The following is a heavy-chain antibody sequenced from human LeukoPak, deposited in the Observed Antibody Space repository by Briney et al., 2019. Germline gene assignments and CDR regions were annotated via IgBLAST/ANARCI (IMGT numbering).Heavy chain of an antibody. CDR3: AKDSQRIQRLYCGGDCPTGLMDA. CDR1: GGTFSSYA. D-gene: IGHD2-21*02. Sequence: SVKVSCKASGGTFSSYAISWVRQAPGQGLEWMGGIIPIFGTANYAQKFQGRVTITADESTSTAYMELNSLRAEDTAVYYCAKDSQRIQRLYCGGDCPTGLMDAWGQGTTVTVSS. CDR2: IIPIFGTA. V-gene: IGHV1-69*13. J-gene: IGHJ6*02.